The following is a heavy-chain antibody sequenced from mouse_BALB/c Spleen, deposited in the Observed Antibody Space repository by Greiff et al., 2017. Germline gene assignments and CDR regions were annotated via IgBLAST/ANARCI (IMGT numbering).Heavy chain of an antibody. Sequence: VQLQQSGAELVRSGASVKLSCTASGFNIKDYYMHWVKQRPEQGLEWIGWIDPENGDTEYAPKFQGKATMTADTSSNTAYLQLSSLTSEDTAVYYCNAFNSAYWGQGTLVTVSA. CDR1: GFNIKDYY. V-gene: IGHV14-4*02. J-gene: IGHJ3*01. CDR2: IDPENGDT. D-gene: IGHD1-3*01. CDR3: NAFNSAY.